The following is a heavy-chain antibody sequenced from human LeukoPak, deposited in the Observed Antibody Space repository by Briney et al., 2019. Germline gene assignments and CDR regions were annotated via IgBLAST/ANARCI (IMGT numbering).Heavy chain of an antibody. Sequence: GGSLRLSCAASGFTVSSNYMSWVRQAPGKGLEWVSVIYSGGSTYYADSVKGRFTISRDNSKNTLYLQMNSLRSEDTAVYYCARSADILTGYYDWGQGTLVTVSS. CDR3: ARSADILTGYYD. CDR2: IYSGGST. D-gene: IGHD3-9*01. CDR1: GFTVSSNY. V-gene: IGHV3-53*05. J-gene: IGHJ4*02.